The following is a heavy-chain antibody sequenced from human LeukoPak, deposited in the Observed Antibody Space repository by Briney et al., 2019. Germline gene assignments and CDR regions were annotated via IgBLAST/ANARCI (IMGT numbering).Heavy chain of an antibody. J-gene: IGHJ4*02. CDR3: ARDGLWFGESHFDY. CDR2: ISSSSSTI. CDR1: GFTFSSYA. Sequence: GGSLRLSCAASGFTFSSYAMSWVRQAPGTGLEWVSYISSSSSTIYYADSVKGRFTISRDNAKNSLYLQMNSLRAEDTAVYYCARDGLWFGESHFDYWGQGTLVTVSS. D-gene: IGHD3-10*01. V-gene: IGHV3-48*04.